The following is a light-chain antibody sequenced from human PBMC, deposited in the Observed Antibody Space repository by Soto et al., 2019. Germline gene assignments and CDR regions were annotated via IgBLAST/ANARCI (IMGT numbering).Light chain of an antibody. CDR1: SSNIGSNT. J-gene: IGLJ3*02. V-gene: IGLV1-44*01. Sequence: QSVLTQPPSASGTPGQRVTISCSGSSSNIGSNTVNWYQQLPGTAPKLLIYSNNQRPSGVPDRFSGSKSGTSASLAISGLQSEDEADYYCQSYDIRLSGWVFGGGTKLTVL. CDR3: QSYDIRLSGWV. CDR2: SNN.